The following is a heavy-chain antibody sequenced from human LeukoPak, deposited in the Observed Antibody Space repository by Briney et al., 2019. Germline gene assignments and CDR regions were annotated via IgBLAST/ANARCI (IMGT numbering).Heavy chain of an antibody. J-gene: IGHJ6*02. CDR2: INTNTGNP. D-gene: IGHD6-13*01. V-gene: IGHV7-4-1*02. CDR3: ARADSSSWYHAFSYYYYGMDV. Sequence: EASVKVSCKASGYTFTSYAMNWVRQAPGQGLEWMGWINTNTGNPTYAQGSTGPFVFALDTSVSTAYLQISSLKAEDTAVYYCARADSSSWYHAFSYYYYGMDVWGQGTTVTVSS. CDR1: GYTFTSYA.